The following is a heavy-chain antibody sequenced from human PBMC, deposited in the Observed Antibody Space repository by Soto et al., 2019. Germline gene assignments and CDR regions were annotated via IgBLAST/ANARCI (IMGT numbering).Heavy chain of an antibody. CDR2: MNPNTGNS. Sequence: GASVKVSCKASGYPFTSYYIYWVRQATGQGLEWMGWMNPNTGNSGYAQKFQGRVTVTSDTSINTVHMELSSLRSEDTAVYYCARRAETNGWNGFGADKYYFDFWGQGTLVTVSS. CDR3: ARRAETNGWNGFGADKYYFDF. D-gene: IGHD1-1*01. V-gene: IGHV1-8*01. J-gene: IGHJ4*02. CDR1: GYPFTSYY.